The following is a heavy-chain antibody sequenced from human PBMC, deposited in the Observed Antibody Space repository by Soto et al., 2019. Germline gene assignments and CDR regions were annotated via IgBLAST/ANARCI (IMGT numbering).Heavy chain of an antibody. J-gene: IGHJ4*02. Sequence: GGSLRLSCAASGFSFSSCAMSWVRQAPGKGLEWVSVISGSGRSTDYADSVKGRFTMSRDNSKNMVFLQMNSLSAEDTAVYYCAKHTLFSDSWYEDYWGQGTLVTAPQ. D-gene: IGHD6-13*01. CDR3: AKHTLFSDSWYEDY. V-gene: IGHV3-23*01. CDR1: GFSFSSCA. CDR2: ISGSGRST.